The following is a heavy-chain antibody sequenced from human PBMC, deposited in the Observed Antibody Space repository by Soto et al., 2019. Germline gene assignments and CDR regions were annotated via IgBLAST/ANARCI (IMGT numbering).Heavy chain of an antibody. CDR1: GGSISSGGYF. V-gene: IGHV4-30-2*01. J-gene: IGHJ5*02. CDR2: IYHSGST. CDR3: ARGLGP. Sequence: QLQLQECGSGLVKPSQSLSLTCAVSGGSISSGGYFWSWIRQPPGKGLEWIGYIYHSGSTYYNPSLKSRVTISVDRSKNQFSLKLSSVTAADTAVYYCARGLGPWGQGTLVTVSS. D-gene: IGHD3-10*01.